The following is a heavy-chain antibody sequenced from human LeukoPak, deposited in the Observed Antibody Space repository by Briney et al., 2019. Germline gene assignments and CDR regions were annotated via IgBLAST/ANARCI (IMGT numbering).Heavy chain of an antibody. CDR3: TRGIYSSGGSIAFDY. V-gene: IGHV3-74*01. CDR2: INSDGSST. J-gene: IGHJ4*02. CDR1: GFTLSSYW. D-gene: IGHD2-15*01. Sequence: GGSLRLSCAASGFTLSSYWMHWVRQAPGKGLVWVSRINSDGSSTSYADSVKGRFTFSRDNAKNTLYLEMNSLRAEDTAVYYCTRGIYSSGGSIAFDYWGQGTLLTVSS.